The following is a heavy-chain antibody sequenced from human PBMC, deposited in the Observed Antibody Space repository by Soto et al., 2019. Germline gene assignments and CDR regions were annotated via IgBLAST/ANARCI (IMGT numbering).Heavy chain of an antibody. D-gene: IGHD3-9*01. CDR2: INPNSGGT. V-gene: IGHV1-2*04. J-gene: IGHJ6*02. Sequence: ASVKVSCKASGYTFTGYYMHWVRQAPGQGLEWMGWINPNSGGTNYAQKFQGWVTMTRDTSISTAYMELSRLRSDDTAVYYCARGYDILTGYYYYYGMDVWGQGTTVTFSS. CDR1: GYTFTGYY. CDR3: ARGYDILTGYYYYYGMDV.